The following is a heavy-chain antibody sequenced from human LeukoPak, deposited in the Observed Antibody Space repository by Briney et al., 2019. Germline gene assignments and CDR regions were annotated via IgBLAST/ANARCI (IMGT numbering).Heavy chain of an antibody. Sequence: AGGSLRLSCAASEFTFSDYYVSWIRQAPRKGLEWVSYISSSGSTIYYADSVKGRFTISRDNAKNSLYLQMNSLRADDTAVYYCARVGLGYTPSDYWGQGTLVTVSS. D-gene: IGHD3/OR15-3a*01. CDR1: EFTFSDYY. CDR2: ISSSGSTI. CDR3: ARVGLGYTPSDY. V-gene: IGHV3-11*01. J-gene: IGHJ4*02.